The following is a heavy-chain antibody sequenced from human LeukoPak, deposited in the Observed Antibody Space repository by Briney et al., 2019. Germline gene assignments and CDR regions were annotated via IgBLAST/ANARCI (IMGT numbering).Heavy chain of an antibody. CDR2: INHSGST. CDR3: ANYRGDYFDY. CDR1: GGSISSGGYY. D-gene: IGHD1-14*01. J-gene: IGHJ4*02. Sequence: SQTLSLTCTVSGGSISSGGYYWSWIRQPPGKGLEWIGEINHSGSTNYNPSLKSRVTISVDTSKNQFSLKLSSVTAADTAVYYCANYRGDYFDYWGQGTLVTVSS. V-gene: IGHV4-31*03.